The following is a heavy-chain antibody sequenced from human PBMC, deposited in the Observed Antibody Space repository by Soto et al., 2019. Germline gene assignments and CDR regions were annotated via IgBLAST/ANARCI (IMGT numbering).Heavy chain of an antibody. CDR1: GFTFSSYS. Sequence: PGGSLRLSCAASGFTFSSYSMTWVRQAPGKGLEWVSYIDSSSSTIFYADSVRGRFTISRDKDKNSLYLQMNSLRAEDTAVYYCATQLRYFDWAPGYWGQGTLVTVSS. CDR3: ATQLRYFDWAPGY. J-gene: IGHJ4*02. V-gene: IGHV3-48*01. CDR2: IDSSSSTI. D-gene: IGHD3-9*01.